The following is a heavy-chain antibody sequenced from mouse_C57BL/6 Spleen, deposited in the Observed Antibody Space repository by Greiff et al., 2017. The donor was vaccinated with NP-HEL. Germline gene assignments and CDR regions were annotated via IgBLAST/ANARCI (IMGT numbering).Heavy chain of an antibody. Sequence: EVQPVESGGGLVQPKGSLKLSCAASGFTFNTYAMHWVRQAPGKGLEWVARIRSKSSNYATYYADSVKDRFTISRDDSQSMLYLQMNNLKTEDTAMYYCVRDSNYPAWFAYWGQGTLVTVSA. CDR2: IRSKSSNYAT. J-gene: IGHJ3*01. CDR1: GFTFNTYA. V-gene: IGHV10-3*01. D-gene: IGHD2-5*01. CDR3: VRDSNYPAWFAY.